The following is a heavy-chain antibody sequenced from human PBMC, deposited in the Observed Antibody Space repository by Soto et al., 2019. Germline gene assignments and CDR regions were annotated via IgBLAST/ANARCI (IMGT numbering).Heavy chain of an antibody. V-gene: IGHV3-30*18. J-gene: IGHJ4*02. CDR3: AKDGSSSSGFDY. Sequence: LRLSCAASGFTFSSYGMHWVRQAPGKGLEWVAVISYDGSNKYYADSVKGRFTISRDNSKNTLYLQMNSLRAEDTAVYYCAKDGSSSSGFDYWGQGTLVTVSS. D-gene: IGHD6-6*01. CDR2: ISYDGSNK. CDR1: GFTFSSYG.